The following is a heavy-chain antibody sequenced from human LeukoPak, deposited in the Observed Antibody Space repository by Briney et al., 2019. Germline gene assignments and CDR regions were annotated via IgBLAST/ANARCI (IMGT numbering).Heavy chain of an antibody. V-gene: IGHV1-8*01. CDR3: AREGYSNGWYRY. CDR1: GYTFTSYD. D-gene: IGHD6-19*01. CDR2: MSPNSGDT. Sequence: GASVKVSCTASGYTFTSYDFNWVRQATGQRPEWMGWMSPNSGDTGYAQKFQDRVTMTRNTSISTAYMELSSLRSEDTAVYYCAREGYSNGWYRYWGQGTLVTVSS. J-gene: IGHJ4*02.